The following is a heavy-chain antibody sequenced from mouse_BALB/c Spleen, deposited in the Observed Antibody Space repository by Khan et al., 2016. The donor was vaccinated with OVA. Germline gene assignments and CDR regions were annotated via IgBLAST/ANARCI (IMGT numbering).Heavy chain of an antibody. Sequence: QVQLQQSGAELVRPGTSVKVSCKASGYAFTNYLIEWVKQRPGQGLEWIGVINPGSGGTNYNEKFKGKATLTADKSSSTAYMQLSSLTSDFFAVYFWTRRDYAIDFWGRGTPVTVSS. V-gene: IGHV1-54*01. CDR1: GYAFTNYL. CDR2: INPGSGGT. D-gene: IGHD1-2*01. J-gene: IGHJ4*01. CDR3: TRRDYAIDF.